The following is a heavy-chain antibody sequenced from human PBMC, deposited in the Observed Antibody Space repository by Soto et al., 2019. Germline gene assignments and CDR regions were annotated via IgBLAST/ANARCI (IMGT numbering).Heavy chain of an antibody. D-gene: IGHD6-13*01. CDR3: AKGYREYSSSWFDY. Sequence: GGSLRLSCAASGFTFSRNAMSWVRQAPGKGLEWVAVMSGSGGSTYYADSVTGRFTISRDNSKNTLYLQMNSLRAEDTAVYYCAKGYREYSSSWFDYWGQGTLVTVSS. V-gene: IGHV3-23*01. CDR2: MSGSGGST. J-gene: IGHJ4*01. CDR1: GFTFSRNA.